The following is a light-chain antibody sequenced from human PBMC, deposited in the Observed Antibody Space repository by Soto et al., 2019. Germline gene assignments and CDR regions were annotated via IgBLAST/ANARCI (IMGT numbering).Light chain of an antibody. CDR2: DAS. Sequence: DIQMTQSPATLSASVGYRFTITCRASQSINNLLAWYQQKPGKAPKLLIYDASSLESGVPSRFSGSGSGTEFTLTISSLQPDDFATYYCQQYNSYPLTFGGGTTGDIK. CDR1: QSINNL. CDR3: QQYNSYPLT. V-gene: IGKV1-5*01. J-gene: IGKJ4*01.